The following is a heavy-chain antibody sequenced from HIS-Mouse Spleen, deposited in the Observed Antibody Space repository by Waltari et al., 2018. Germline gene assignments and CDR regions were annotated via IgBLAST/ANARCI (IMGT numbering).Heavy chain of an antibody. CDR2: IHYSGST. J-gene: IGHJ2*01. D-gene: IGHD6-13*01. Sequence: QLQLQESGPGLVKPSETLSLTCTVSGGSISSSSYYWGWIRQPPGQGLEWIGGIHYSGSTYYNPSLKSRVTISVDTSKNQFSLKLSSVTAADTAVYYCAREIPYSSSWYDWYFDRWGRGTLVTVSS. CDR1: GGSISSSSYY. CDR3: AREIPYSSSWYDWYFDR. V-gene: IGHV4-39*07.